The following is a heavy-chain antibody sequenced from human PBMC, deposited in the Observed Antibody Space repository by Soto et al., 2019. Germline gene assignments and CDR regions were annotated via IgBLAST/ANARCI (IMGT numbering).Heavy chain of an antibody. CDR3: ARAVAPYLGTWFDP. D-gene: IGHD3-16*01. CDR2: ISHTGST. Sequence: QLQLQESGSGLVKSSQTLSLTCAVSGGSISSGNSYSWSWIRQPLGKGLDWIGSISHTGSTSYNPCLKGRVSMSVDKSKNQFSLKLSSVTAADTAVYFCARAVAPYLGTWFDPWGQGTLVSVSS. CDR1: GGSISSGNSYS. J-gene: IGHJ5*02. V-gene: IGHV4-30-2*01.